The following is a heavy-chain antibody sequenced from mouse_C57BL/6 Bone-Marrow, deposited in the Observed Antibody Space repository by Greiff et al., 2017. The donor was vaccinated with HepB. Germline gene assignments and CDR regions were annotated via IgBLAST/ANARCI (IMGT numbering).Heavy chain of an antibody. J-gene: IGHJ2*01. CDR3: ARDDYGDGLYFDY. Sequence: QVQLQQPGAELVKPGASVKMSCKASGYTFTSYWITWVKQRPGQGLEWIGDIYPGSGSTNYNEKFKSKATLTVDTSSSTAYMQLSSLTSEDSAVYYCARDDYGDGLYFDYWGQGTTHTVS. V-gene: IGHV1-55*01. CDR2: IYPGSGST. CDR1: GYTFTSYW. D-gene: IGHD2-4*01.